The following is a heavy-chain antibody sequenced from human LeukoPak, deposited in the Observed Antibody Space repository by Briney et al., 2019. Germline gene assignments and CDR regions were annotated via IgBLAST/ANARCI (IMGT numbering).Heavy chain of an antibody. CDR1: RFSFGDYY. Sequence: GGSLRLSCEASRFSFGDYYMGWIRQAPGKGLEWISYISSRGDEVYYIDSVRGRFTTSRDNAKNSLYLEMTSLKIEDTAMYYCVSDSGIGGASRIWGQGTRVTVSS. J-gene: IGHJ3*02. V-gene: IGHV3-11*01. CDR2: ISSRGDEV. D-gene: IGHD2-21*01. CDR3: VSDSGIGGASRI.